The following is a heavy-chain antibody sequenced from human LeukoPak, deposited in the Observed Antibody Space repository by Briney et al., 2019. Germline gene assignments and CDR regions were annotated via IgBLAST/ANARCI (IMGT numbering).Heavy chain of an antibody. V-gene: IGHV4-59*12. CDR3: ARDNPRRDAFDI. Sequence: SETLSLTCTVSGGSISSYYWSWIRQPPGKGLEWIGYIYSSGSTSYNPSLKSRVTISVDTSKNQFSLKLSSVTAADTAVYYCARDNPRRDAFDIWGQGTMVTVSS. CDR1: GGSISSYY. CDR2: IYSSGST. J-gene: IGHJ3*02. D-gene: IGHD1-14*01.